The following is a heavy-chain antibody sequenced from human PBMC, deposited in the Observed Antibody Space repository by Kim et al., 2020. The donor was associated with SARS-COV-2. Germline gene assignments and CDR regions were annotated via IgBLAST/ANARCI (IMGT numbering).Heavy chain of an antibody. CDR3: ARDSRRMHYYDSSGYYHDAFDI. D-gene: IGHD3-22*01. CDR2: IWYDGSNK. Sequence: GGSLRLSCAASGFTFSSYGMHWVRQAPGKGPEWVAVIWYDGSNKYYADSVKGRFTISRDNSKNTLYLQMNSLRAEDTAVYYCARDSRRMHYYDSSGYYHDAFDIWGQGTMVTVSS. V-gene: IGHV3-33*08. J-gene: IGHJ3*02. CDR1: GFTFSSYG.